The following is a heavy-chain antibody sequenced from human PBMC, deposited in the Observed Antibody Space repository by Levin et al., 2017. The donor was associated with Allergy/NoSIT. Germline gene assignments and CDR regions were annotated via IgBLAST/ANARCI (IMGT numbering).Heavy chain of an antibody. J-gene: IGHJ6*02. CDR1: GFTFSSYA. CDR3: AREGCSSTSCYSNYGMDV. D-gene: IGHD2-2*01. Sequence: RSGGSLRLSCAASGFTFSSYAMHWVRQAPGKGLEWVAVISYDGSNKYYADSVKGRFTISRDNSKNTLYLQMNSLRAEDTAVYYCAREGCSSTSCYSNYGMDVWGQGTTVTVSS. V-gene: IGHV3-30*04. CDR2: ISYDGSNK.